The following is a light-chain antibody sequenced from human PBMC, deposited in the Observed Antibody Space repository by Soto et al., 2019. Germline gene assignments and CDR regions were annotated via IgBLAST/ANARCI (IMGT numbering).Light chain of an antibody. Sequence: QSVLTQPPSVSGAPVQRVTISCTGSSSNIGAGYDVHWYQQLPGTAPKLLIYGNNNRPSGVPDRFSGSKSGTSASLAVTGLQAEAEADYYCQSYATGLSVLYVFGTGTKLTVL. CDR1: SSNIGAGYD. CDR2: GNN. J-gene: IGLJ1*01. V-gene: IGLV1-40*01. CDR3: QSYATGLSVLYV.